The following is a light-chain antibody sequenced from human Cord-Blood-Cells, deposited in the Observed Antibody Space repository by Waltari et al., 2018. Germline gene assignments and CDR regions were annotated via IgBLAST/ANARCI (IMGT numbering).Light chain of an antibody. J-gene: IGLJ3*02. Sequence: QSALTQPASVSGSPGQSITISCTGTSSDVGGYNYVSLYQQHPGKAPKLMIYDVSKRPSAVSNRFSGSKSGNTASLTISGLQAEDEADYYCSSYTSSSTLWVFGGGTKLTVL. CDR2: DVS. CDR3: SSYTSSSTLWV. CDR1: SSDVGGYNY. V-gene: IGLV2-14*01.